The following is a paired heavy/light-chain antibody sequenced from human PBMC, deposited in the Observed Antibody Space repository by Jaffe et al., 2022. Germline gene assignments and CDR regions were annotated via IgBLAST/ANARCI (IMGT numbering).Light chain of an antibody. CDR3: MQGTHWPPVT. V-gene: IGKV2-30*01. CDR2: KVS. J-gene: IGKJ5*01. CDR1: QSLVDSDGDTF. Sequence: DVVMTQSPLFLPVTLGQPASMSCRSSQSLVDSDGDTFLSWFHQRPGQSPRRLIYKVSNRDSGVPDRFSGSGSGTYFTLKISRVEAEDVGLYYCMQGTHWPPVTFGQGTRLEIK.
Heavy chain of an antibody. CDR3: AKEARDGYIYVPEFNF. CDR2: IQYDGINT. J-gene: IGHJ4*02. CDR1: GFTFSSCG. Sequence: QVQLVESGGGVVQPGVSLRLSCAASGFTFSSCGMHWVRQAPGKGLEWVAFIQYDGINTYYADSVRGRFTISRDNSDNTLFLHMNSLRADDTAIYYCAKEARDGYIYVPEFNFWGQGTLVSVSS. V-gene: IGHV3-30*02. D-gene: IGHD2-2*01.